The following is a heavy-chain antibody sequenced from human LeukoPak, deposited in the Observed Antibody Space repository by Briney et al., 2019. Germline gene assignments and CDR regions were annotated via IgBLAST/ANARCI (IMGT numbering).Heavy chain of an antibody. V-gene: IGHV3-48*04. Sequence: MNWVRQVPGKGLEWISFVSISSGTIYYADSVKGRFRISRDNAKSSLDLEMNSLRAEDTAVYYCAKDRYSSTTCSPDYWGQGTLVTVSS. J-gene: IGHJ4*02. CDR2: VSISSGTI. D-gene: IGHD2-2*01. CDR3: AKDRYSSTTCSPDY.